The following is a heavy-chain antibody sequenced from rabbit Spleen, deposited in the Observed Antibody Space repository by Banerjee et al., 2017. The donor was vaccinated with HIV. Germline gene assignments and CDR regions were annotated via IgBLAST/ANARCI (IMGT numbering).Heavy chain of an antibody. Sequence: QEQLVESGGDLVQPEGSLTLTRKASGLDFSGFWMCWVRQAPGKGLELIACIDTGDGNTYYATRAKGRFTISKTSSTTVTLQMTSLTAADTATYFCARDLTSVIGWNFNLWGPGTLVTVS. J-gene: IGHJ4*01. CDR1: GLDFSGFW. CDR2: IDTGDGNT. D-gene: IGHD1-1*01. V-gene: IGHV1S45*01. CDR3: ARDLTSVIGWNFNL.